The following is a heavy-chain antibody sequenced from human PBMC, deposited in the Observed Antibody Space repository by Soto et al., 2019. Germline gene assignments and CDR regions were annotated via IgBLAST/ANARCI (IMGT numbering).Heavy chain of an antibody. CDR3: ARGFGVYYYDSSGRPGNM. Sequence: PGGSLRLSCASSEFTFSSYSMNCVRHSPGKWLEWVSSISSSSSYIYYADSVKGRFTISRDNAKNSLYLQMNSLRAEDTAVYYCARGFGVYYYDSSGRPGNMWGQGTMVPVSS. D-gene: IGHD3-22*01. V-gene: IGHV3-21*01. CDR2: ISSSSSYI. J-gene: IGHJ3*02. CDR1: EFTFSSYS.